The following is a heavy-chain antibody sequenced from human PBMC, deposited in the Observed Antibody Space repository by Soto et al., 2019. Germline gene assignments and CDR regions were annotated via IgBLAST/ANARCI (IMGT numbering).Heavy chain of an antibody. J-gene: IGHJ6*02. CDR1: GFILSTYA. CDR2: ISYDGNNK. CDR3: ARAGCDGGSCYTLVGLRYGMDV. D-gene: IGHD2-15*01. V-gene: IGHV3-30-3*01. Sequence: QVQLVESGGGVVQPGRSLRLSCAASGFILSTYAMYWVRQAPGKGLEWVAVISYDGNNKYYAGSVKGRFTISRDNSKNTLYLQMNSLRAEDTAVYYCARAGCDGGSCYTLVGLRYGMDVWGQGTTVTVSS.